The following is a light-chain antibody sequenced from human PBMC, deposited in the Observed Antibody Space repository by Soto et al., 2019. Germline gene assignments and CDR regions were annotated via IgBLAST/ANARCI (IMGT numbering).Light chain of an antibody. CDR3: QQSYSTPRT. Sequence: DIQMTQSPSSLSASVGDRVTISCRASQTITNYLNWYQQKPGKAPQLLIYSASTLESGVPSRFSGSGSGTDFTLTSSSLQPEDFVTYYCQQSYSTPRTFGQGTKLDFK. CDR1: QTITNY. J-gene: IGKJ2*01. V-gene: IGKV1-39*01. CDR2: SAS.